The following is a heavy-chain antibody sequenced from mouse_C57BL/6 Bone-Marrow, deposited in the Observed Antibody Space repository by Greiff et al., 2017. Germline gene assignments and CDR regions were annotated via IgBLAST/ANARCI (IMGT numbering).Heavy chain of an antibody. CDR2: IWWDDDK. J-gene: IGHJ1*03. Sequence: QVTLKVSGPGILQPSQTLSLTCSFSGFSLSTFGMGVGWIRHPSGKGLEWLAHIWWDDDKYYNPALKRRLTISKDTSKNQVFLKLATVDTADTAKYCCARIVFPYYGSSYWYFDVWGTGTTVTVSS. V-gene: IGHV8-8*01. CDR3: ARIVFPYYGSSYWYFDV. D-gene: IGHD1-1*01. CDR1: GFSLSTFGMG.